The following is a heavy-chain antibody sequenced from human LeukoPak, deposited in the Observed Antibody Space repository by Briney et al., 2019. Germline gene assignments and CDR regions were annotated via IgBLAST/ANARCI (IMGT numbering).Heavy chain of an antibody. Sequence: ASVKASCKASGYTFTSYGISWVRQAPGQGLEWMGWISAYNGNTNYAQKLQGRVTMTTDTSTSTAYMELRSLRSDDTAVYYCARDSSDFRYSGYDWFYYYYGMDVWGQGTTVTVSS. CDR2: ISAYNGNT. CDR1: GYTFTSYG. V-gene: IGHV1-18*01. J-gene: IGHJ6*02. CDR3: ARDSSDFRYSGYDWFYYYYGMDV. D-gene: IGHD5-12*01.